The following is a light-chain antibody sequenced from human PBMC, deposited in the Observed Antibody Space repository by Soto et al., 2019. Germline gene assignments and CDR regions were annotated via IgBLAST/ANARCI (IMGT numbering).Light chain of an antibody. CDR3: QQYDNWPPYT. CDR2: DAS. J-gene: IGKJ2*01. Sequence: EIVMTQSPATLSVSPGERATLSCRASQSVRSYLAWYQQKPGQAPRLLIYDASSRATGIPARFSGSGSGREFTLTISSLQSEDFAVYYCQQYDNWPPYTFGQGTKVEIK. CDR1: QSVRSY. V-gene: IGKV3-15*01.